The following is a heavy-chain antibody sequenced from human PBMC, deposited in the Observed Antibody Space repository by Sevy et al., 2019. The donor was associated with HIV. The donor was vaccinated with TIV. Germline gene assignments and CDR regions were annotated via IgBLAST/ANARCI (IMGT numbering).Heavy chain of an antibody. V-gene: IGHV4-34*01. D-gene: IGHD3-10*01. J-gene: IGHJ6*02. Sequence: SETLSLTCAVYGGSFSGYYWSWIRQPPGKGLEWIGEINHSGSTNHNPSLKSRVTISVDTSKNQFSLKLSSVTAADTAVYYCARGRITMVRGVKYYYYGMDVWGQGTTVTVSS. CDR3: ARGRITMVRGVKYYYYGMDV. CDR2: INHSGST. CDR1: GGSFSGYY.